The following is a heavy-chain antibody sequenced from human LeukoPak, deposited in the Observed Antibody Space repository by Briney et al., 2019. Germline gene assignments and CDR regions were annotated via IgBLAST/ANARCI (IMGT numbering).Heavy chain of an antibody. CDR1: GFPFSSYS. J-gene: IGHJ4*02. V-gene: IGHV3-21*01. CDR3: ARAEIAAAGYDY. Sequence: GALRLSFAASGFPFSSYSMNWVRQAPGKGLEWVSSISSSSSYIYYADSVKGRFTISRDNAKNSLYLQMNSLRAEDTAVYYCARAEIAAAGYDYWGQGTLVTVSS. CDR2: ISSSSSYI. D-gene: IGHD6-13*01.